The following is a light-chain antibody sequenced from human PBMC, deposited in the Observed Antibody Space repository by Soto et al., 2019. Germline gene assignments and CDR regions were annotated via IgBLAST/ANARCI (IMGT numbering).Light chain of an antibody. CDR1: SSDVGAYYS. Sequence: QSALTQPASVSGSPGQSITVSCTGTSSDVGAYYSVSWYQHHPGKAPKLIIYGITNRPSGVSNRFSGSKSGNMASLTIAGLQADDEAEYHCSAFTGTSAHVVIGGGTKLTVL. CDR3: SAFTGTSAHVV. J-gene: IGLJ2*01. CDR2: GIT. V-gene: IGLV2-14*01.